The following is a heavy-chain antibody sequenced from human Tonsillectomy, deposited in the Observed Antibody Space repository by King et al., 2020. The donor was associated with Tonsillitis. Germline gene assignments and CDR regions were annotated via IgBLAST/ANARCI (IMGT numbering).Heavy chain of an antibody. D-gene: IGHD6-19*01. V-gene: IGHV4-59*01. CDR3: ARDHHLGTAYSSAWYGIWFDP. CDR1: GGSISSYY. Sequence: VQLQESGPGLVKPSETLSLTCTVSGGSISSYYWSWIRQPPGKGLEWIGYIYYSENTYYNPSLKSRVPISVDTSRNQFSLKLSSVTAADTAVYYCARDHHLGTAYSSAWYGIWFDPWGQGTLVTVSS. CDR2: IYYSENT. J-gene: IGHJ5*02.